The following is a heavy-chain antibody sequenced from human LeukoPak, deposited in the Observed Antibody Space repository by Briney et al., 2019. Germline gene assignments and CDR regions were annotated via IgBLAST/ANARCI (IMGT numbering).Heavy chain of an antibody. CDR1: GFTFSDYY. Sequence: GGSLRLSCAASGFTFSDYYMSWIRQAPGKGLEWVSYISSSGSTIYYADSVKGRFTISRDNAKNSLYLQMNSLRAEDTAVYYCARHQLGYCSSTSCEVAFDIWGQGTMVTVSS. CDR2: ISSSGSTI. D-gene: IGHD2-2*01. J-gene: IGHJ3*02. V-gene: IGHV3-11*04. CDR3: ARHQLGYCSSTSCEVAFDI.